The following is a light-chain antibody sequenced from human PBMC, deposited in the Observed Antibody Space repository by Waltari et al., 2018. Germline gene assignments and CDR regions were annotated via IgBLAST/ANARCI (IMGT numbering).Light chain of an antibody. Sequence: QSVLSQPPSASGPPGQRVTISCSGIRPNLGSNDVHWDQQLPGTTPKLLIYRNNQRPSGVPDRFSGSKSGTSASLAISGLQSEDEADYYCAAWDDSLNGYVFGTGTKVTVL. CDR1: RPNLGSND. CDR2: RNN. CDR3: AAWDDSLNGYV. J-gene: IGLJ1*01. V-gene: IGLV1-44*01.